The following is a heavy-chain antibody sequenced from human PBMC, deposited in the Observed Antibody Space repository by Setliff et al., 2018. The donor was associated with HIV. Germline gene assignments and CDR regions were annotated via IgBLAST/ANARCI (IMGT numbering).Heavy chain of an antibody. CDR2: IYNSVSA. V-gene: IGHV4-59*11. CDR1: GVSISSHC. Sequence: SETLSLTCTVSGVSISSHCWSWIRQPPGKGLEWIGCIYNSVSAKYNPSLKSRVTISVDTSMDQFSLKLSSVTAADTAVYYCNIYYYYYMDVWGKGTTVTVSS. CDR3: NIYYYYYMDV. J-gene: IGHJ6*03.